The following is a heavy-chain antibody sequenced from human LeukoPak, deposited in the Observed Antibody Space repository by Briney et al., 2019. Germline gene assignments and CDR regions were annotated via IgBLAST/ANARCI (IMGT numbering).Heavy chain of an antibody. V-gene: IGHV3-48*03. CDR3: ARDRNTDFWSGYYTNYFDY. CDR1: GFTFSSYE. CDR2: ISSSGSTI. D-gene: IGHD3-3*01. J-gene: IGHJ4*02. Sequence: GGSLRLSCAASGFTFSSYEMNWVRQAPGKGLEWVSYISSSGSTIYYADSVKGRFTISRDNAKNLLHLQMNSLRAEDTAVYYCARDRNTDFWSGYYTNYFDYWGQGTLVTVSS.